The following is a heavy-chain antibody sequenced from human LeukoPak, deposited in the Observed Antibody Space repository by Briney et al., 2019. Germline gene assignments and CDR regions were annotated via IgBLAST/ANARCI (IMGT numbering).Heavy chain of an antibody. D-gene: IGHD5-18*01. V-gene: IGHV4-61*01. CDR2: IYYSGST. CDR3: ASGYSYGYGFWYFDL. J-gene: IGHJ2*01. CDR1: VGSVSSGSYY. Sequence: SETLSLTCTVSVGSVSSGSYYWSWIRQPPGKGLESIGYIYYSGSTNYNPSLKSRVTISVDTSKNQFSLKLSSVTAADTAVYYCASGYSYGYGFWYFDLWGRGTLVTVSS.